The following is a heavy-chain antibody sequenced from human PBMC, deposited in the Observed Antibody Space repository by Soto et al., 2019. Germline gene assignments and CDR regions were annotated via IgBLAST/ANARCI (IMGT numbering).Heavy chain of an antibody. D-gene: IGHD2-15*01. CDR1: GFTFSSYS. CDR3: AGGAVVVAATPSWFDP. Sequence: PGGSLRLSCAASGFTFSSYSMNWVRQAPGKGLEWVSSISSSSGYIYYADSVKGRFTISRDNAKNSLYLQMNSLRAEDTAVYYCAGGAVVVAATPSWFDPWGQGTLVTVSS. V-gene: IGHV3-21*01. J-gene: IGHJ5*02. CDR2: ISSSSGYI.